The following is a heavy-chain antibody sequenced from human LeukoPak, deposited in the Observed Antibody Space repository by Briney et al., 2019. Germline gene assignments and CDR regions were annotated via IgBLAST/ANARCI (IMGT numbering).Heavy chain of an antibody. D-gene: IGHD1-1*01. CDR1: GYTFTTYF. Sequence: ASVKVSCKASGYTFTTYFIHWVRQAPGQGLEWMGIINPSGATTTYTQNFQGRVTMTRDTSTSTVYMELTSLRSEDTAVYYCARGGYPGGYWGQGTLVTVSS. CDR3: ARGGYPGGY. V-gene: IGHV1-46*01. CDR2: INPSGATT. J-gene: IGHJ4*02.